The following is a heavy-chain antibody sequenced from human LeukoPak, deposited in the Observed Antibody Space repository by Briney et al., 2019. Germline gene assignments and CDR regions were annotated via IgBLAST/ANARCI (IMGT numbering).Heavy chain of an antibody. V-gene: IGHV3-30*02. CDR2: IRYDGSNK. CDR3: TRLCTVTTWEPYYSYMDV. J-gene: IGHJ6*03. Sequence: GGSLRLSCAASGFTFSSYGMHWVRQAPGKGLEWVAFIRYDGSNKYYADSVKGRFTISRDNSKNTLYLQMNSLRAEDTAVYYCTRLCTVTTWEPYYSYMDVWGKGTTVTGSS. D-gene: IGHD4-11*01. CDR1: GFTFSSYG.